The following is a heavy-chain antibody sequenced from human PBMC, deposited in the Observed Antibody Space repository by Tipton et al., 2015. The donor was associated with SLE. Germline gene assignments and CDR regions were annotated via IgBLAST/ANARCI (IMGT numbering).Heavy chain of an antibody. J-gene: IGHJ4*02. CDR2: IYRSGST. Sequence: TLSLTCTIYDGSFSGYHWSWIRQPPGKGLEWIGSIYRSGSTYYNPSLKSRVTISVDTSKNQFSLKLSSATAADTAVYYCARDPRLNWDYGTYFDYWGQGTLVTVSS. CDR3: ARDPRLNWDYGTYFDY. CDR1: DGSFSGYH. V-gene: IGHV4-34*01. D-gene: IGHD7-27*01.